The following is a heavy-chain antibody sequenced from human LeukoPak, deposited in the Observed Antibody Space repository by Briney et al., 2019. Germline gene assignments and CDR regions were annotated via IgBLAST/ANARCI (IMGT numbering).Heavy chain of an antibody. D-gene: IGHD3-10*01. CDR3: ARASLWFGEFYFDY. CDR2: IYSGGST. J-gene: IGHJ4*02. V-gene: IGHV3-53*01. CDR1: GFTFSSNY. Sequence: GGSLRLSCAASGFTFSSNYMSWVRQAPGKGLEWVSVIYSGGSTYYADSVKGRFTISRDNSKNTLYLQMNSLRAEDTAVYYCARASLWFGEFYFDYWGQGTLVTVSS.